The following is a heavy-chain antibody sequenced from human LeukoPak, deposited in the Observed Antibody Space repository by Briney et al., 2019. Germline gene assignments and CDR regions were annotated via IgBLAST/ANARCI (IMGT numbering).Heavy chain of an antibody. J-gene: IGHJ4*02. Sequence: GGSLRLSCAASGFTFSSYAMHWVRQAPGKGLEWVAVISYDGSNKYYADSVKGRFTISRDNSKNTLYLQMNSLRAEDTAVYYCARDISLDWWGQGTLVTVSS. CDR1: GFTFSSYA. D-gene: IGHD3/OR15-3a*01. CDR3: ARDISLDW. CDR2: ISYDGSNK. V-gene: IGHV3-30-3*01.